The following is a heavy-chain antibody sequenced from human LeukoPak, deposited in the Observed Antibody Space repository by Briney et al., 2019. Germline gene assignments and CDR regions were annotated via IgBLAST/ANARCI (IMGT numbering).Heavy chain of an antibody. D-gene: IGHD6-6*01. CDR1: AITFRTYA. CDR2: ISRDGVHT. V-gene: IGHV3-23*01. CDR3: AKHFAALTVSSRP. Sequence: PVRTLRLSCVAPAITFRTYAMPSLRPPPRQCLHLASAISRDGVHTYYVDSVKGRFTISRSNSRNPLYLQMNSLRAEDTSVHSSAKHFAALTVSSRPWGTCTLVPASS. J-gene: IGHJ5*02.